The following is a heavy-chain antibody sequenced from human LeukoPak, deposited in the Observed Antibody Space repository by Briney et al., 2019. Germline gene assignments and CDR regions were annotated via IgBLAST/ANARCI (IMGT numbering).Heavy chain of an antibody. CDR2: INPNSGGT. J-gene: IGHJ4*02. V-gene: IGHV1-2*02. Sequence: ASVKVSCKASGYTFTSYYMHWVRQAPGQGLEWMGWINPNSGGTNYAQKFQGRVTMTRDTSISTAYMELSRLRSDDTAVYYCASIGAMSGSWDLSDYWGQGTLVTVSS. D-gene: IGHD1-26*01. CDR1: GYTFTSYY. CDR3: ASIGAMSGSWDLSDY.